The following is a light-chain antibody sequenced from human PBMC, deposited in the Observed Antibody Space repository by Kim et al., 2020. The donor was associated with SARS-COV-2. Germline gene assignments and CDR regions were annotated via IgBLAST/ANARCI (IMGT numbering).Light chain of an antibody. CDR3: AAWDNSLSVHFV. J-gene: IGLJ1*01. V-gene: IGLV1-47*01. CDR2: ENY. CDR1: SSNIGSNY. Sequence: QSVLTQPPSASGTPGQRVTVSCSGSSSNIGSNYVYWYQQLPGAAPKLLIYENYQRPSGVPDRFSGSKSGTSASLAISGLRSEDAADYYCAAWDNSLSVHFVFGTGTKVTVL.